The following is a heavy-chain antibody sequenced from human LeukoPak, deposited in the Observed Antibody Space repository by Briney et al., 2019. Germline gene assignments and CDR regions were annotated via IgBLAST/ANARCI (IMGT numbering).Heavy chain of an antibody. Sequence: PGGSLRLSCAASGFTFSSYSMNWVRQAPGKGLEWVSTISGSGGSTYYADSVKGRFTISRDNSKNTLYLQMNSLRAEDTAVYYCAKDYFYGSGNNCFDPWGQGTLVTVSS. CDR3: AKDYFYGSGNNCFDP. CDR2: ISGSGGST. CDR1: GFTFSSYS. V-gene: IGHV3-23*01. J-gene: IGHJ5*02. D-gene: IGHD3-10*01.